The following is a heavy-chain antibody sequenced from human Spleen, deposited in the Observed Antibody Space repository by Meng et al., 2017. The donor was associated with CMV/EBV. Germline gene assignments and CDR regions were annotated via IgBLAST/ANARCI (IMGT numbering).Heavy chain of an antibody. J-gene: IGHJ6*02. Sequence: SCKACGDTFTGHYMNWVRQAPGKGLEWVSSISSSSSYIYYADSVKGRFTISRDNAKNSLYLQMNSLRAEDTAVYYCARDVRAAAAALDYYYYYGMDVWGQGTTVTVSS. CDR2: ISSSSSYI. V-gene: IGHV3-21*01. CDR3: ARDVRAAAAALDYYYYYGMDV. D-gene: IGHD6-13*01. CDR1: GDTFTGHY.